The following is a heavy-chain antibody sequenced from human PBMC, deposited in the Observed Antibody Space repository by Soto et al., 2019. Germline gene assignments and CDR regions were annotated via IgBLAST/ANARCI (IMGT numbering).Heavy chain of an antibody. CDR2: IDPSDSYT. J-gene: IGHJ3*02. CDR1: GYSFTSYW. V-gene: IGHV5-10-1*01. Sequence: GESLKISCKGSGYSFTSYWISWVRQMPGKGLEWMGRIDPSDSYTNYSPSFQGHVTISADKSISTAYLQWSSLKASDTAMYYCAGLYYYDSSDSLHDAFDIWGQGTMVTVSS. D-gene: IGHD3-22*01. CDR3: AGLYYYDSSDSLHDAFDI.